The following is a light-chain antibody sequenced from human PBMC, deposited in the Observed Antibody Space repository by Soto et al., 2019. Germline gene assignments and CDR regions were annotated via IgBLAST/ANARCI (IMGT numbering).Light chain of an antibody. J-gene: IGLJ1*01. CDR2: DVN. V-gene: IGLV2-14*01. CDR3: SSYTSSSTRV. CDR1: SSDVGGYNY. Sequence: QSALTQPASVSGSPGQSITIACTGTSSDVGGYNYVSWYQQNPGKAPKLMIYDVNNGPSGVSYRFSGSKSGNTASLTISGLQAEDEADYYCSSYTSSSTRVFGTGTKLTVL.